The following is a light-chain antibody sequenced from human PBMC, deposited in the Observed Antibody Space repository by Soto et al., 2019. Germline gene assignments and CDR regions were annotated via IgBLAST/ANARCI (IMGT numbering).Light chain of an antibody. J-gene: IGKJ5*01. CDR2: AAS. V-gene: IGKV1-9*01. Sequence: IQMTQSPSAMSASVGDRVTITCRASQGISSYLAWYQQKPGKAPRLLIYAASTLQSGVPSRFSGSGSGTDFTLTIPSLEPEDFATYYCQQFKNYVTFGQGTRLEIK. CDR1: QGISSY. CDR3: QQFKNYVT.